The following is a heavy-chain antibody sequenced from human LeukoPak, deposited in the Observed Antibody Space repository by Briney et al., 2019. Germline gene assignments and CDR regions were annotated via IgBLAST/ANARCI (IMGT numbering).Heavy chain of an antibody. Sequence: SETLSLTCAVYGGSFSGYYWSWIRQPPGKGLEWIGEINHSGSTNYNPSLKSRVTISVNTSKNQFSLKLSSVTAADTAVYYCARGIHFDIVATITSYYYYMDVWGKGTTVTVSS. CDR3: ARGIHFDIVATITSYYYYMDV. V-gene: IGHV4-34*01. CDR2: INHSGST. J-gene: IGHJ6*03. CDR1: GGSFSGYY. D-gene: IGHD5-12*01.